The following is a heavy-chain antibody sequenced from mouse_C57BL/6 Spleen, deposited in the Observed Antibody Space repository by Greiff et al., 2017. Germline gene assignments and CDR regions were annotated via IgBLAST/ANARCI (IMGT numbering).Heavy chain of an antibody. CDR1: GYTFTSYW. V-gene: IGHV1-61*01. Sequence: VQLQQPGAELVRPGSSVKLSCKASGYTFTSYWMDWVKQRPGQGLEWIGNIYPSDSETHYNQKFEDKATLTVDKSSSTAYMQLSSLPSEDSAVYYYARERLLRAMDYWGQGTSVTFSS. CDR2: IYPSDSET. J-gene: IGHJ4*01. CDR3: ARERLLRAMDY. D-gene: IGHD2-3*01.